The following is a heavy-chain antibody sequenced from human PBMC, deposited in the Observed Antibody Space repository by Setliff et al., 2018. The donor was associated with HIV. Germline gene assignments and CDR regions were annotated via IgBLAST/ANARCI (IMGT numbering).Heavy chain of an antibody. CDR1: GDSITHGTFY. CDR2: IAKTGST. V-gene: IGHV4-61*02. Sequence: SETLSLTCTVSGDSITHGTFYWNWIRQPAGKGLEWIGRIAKTGSTNYNPSLKSRVTISADTSKNQFSLNLSSVTAADTAVYFCARVYYGDLEYWGQGTLVTVSS. J-gene: IGHJ4*02. D-gene: IGHD4-17*01. CDR3: ARVYYGDLEY.